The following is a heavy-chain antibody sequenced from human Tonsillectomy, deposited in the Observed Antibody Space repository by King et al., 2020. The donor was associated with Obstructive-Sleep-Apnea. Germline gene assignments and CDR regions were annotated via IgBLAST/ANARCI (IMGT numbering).Heavy chain of an antibody. J-gene: IGHJ3*02. V-gene: IGHV3-74*01. CDR2: IDGDGGSR. D-gene: IGHD1-26*01. CDR3: AREVPWEDAIDI. CDR1: GFTFNNYW. Sequence: VQLVESGGGLVQPGGSLRLSCVVSGFTFNNYWMHWVRQAPGKGLVWVSRIDGDGGSRDYADSVKGRFTLSRDNAKRTLYLEMNSLTSENTAVYYCAREVPWEDAIDIWGQGTMVTVSS.